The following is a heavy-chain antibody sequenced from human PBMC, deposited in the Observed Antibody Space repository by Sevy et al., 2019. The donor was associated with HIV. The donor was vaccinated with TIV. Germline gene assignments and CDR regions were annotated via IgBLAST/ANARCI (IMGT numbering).Heavy chain of an antibody. CDR1: GGSISSYY. D-gene: IGHD3-10*01. J-gene: IGHJ4*02. CDR3: VRGAMVQGVIMIFDY. CDR2: IYYSGST. Sequence: SETLSLTCTVSGGSISSYYWSWIRQPPGKGLEWIGYIYYSGSTNYNPSLKSRVTISVDTSKNQFSLKLSSVTAADTAVYYCVRGAMVQGVIMIFDYWGQGTLVTVSS. V-gene: IGHV4-59*01.